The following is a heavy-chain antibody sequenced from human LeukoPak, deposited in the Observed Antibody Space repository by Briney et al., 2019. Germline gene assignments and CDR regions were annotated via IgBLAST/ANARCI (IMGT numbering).Heavy chain of an antibody. CDR1: GFTFSNYA. D-gene: IGHD3-9*01. CDR3: ARGPDYDILADYFDY. J-gene: IGHJ4*02. Sequence: GGSLRLSCAASGFTFSNYALLWVRQAPGKGLGWVAVISYDGSNKFYADSVRGRFTISRDNSKNTLFLQMNSLRPEDTAVYYCARGPDYDILADYFDYWGQGTLVTVSS. CDR2: ISYDGSNK. V-gene: IGHV3-30*04.